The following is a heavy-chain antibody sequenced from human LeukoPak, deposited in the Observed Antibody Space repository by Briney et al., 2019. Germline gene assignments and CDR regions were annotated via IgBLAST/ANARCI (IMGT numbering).Heavy chain of an antibody. CDR1: GFTFSSYA. D-gene: IGHD3-22*01. Sequence: GSLRLSCAASGFTFSSYAMSWVRPAPGKGLEWVSAISGSGGSTYYADSVKGRFTISRDNSKNTLYLQMNSLRAEDTAVYYCTLYSSGYYCSDYWGQGTLVTVSS. CDR3: TLYSSGYYCSDY. J-gene: IGHJ4*02. V-gene: IGHV3-23*01. CDR2: ISGSGGST.